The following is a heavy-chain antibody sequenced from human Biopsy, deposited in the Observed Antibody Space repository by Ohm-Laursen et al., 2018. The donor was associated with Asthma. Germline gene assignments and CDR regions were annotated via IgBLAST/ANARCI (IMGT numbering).Heavy chain of an antibody. J-gene: IGHJ6*02. CDR3: ARAVDYSHYYGIDV. CDR2: ISVYNGNT. CDR1: GYTFNSAG. D-gene: IGHD3-10*01. V-gene: IGHV1-18*01. Sequence: ESSVKVSCKPSGYTFNSAGITWVRQAPGQGLEWMGWISVYNGNTKVAQKLQDRVTMITDTSTGTAYMELGSLRSDDTAVYFCARAVDYSHYYGIDVWGQGTTVTVS.